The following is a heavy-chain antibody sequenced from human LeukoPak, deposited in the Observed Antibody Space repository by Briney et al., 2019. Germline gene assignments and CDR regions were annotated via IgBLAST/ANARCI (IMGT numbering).Heavy chain of an antibody. V-gene: IGHV1-2*06. CDR2: INPNSGGT. Sequence: ASVKVSCKASGYTFTGYYMHWVRQAPGQGLEWMGRINPNSGGTNYAQKFQGRVTMTRDTSISTAYMELSRLRSDDTAVYYCARDQYCSGGSCPSWGQGTLVTVS. J-gene: IGHJ5*02. D-gene: IGHD2-15*01. CDR3: ARDQYCSGGSCPS. CDR1: GYTFTGYY.